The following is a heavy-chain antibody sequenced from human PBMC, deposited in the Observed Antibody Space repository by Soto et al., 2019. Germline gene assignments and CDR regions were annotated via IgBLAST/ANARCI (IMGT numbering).Heavy chain of an antibody. Sequence: SETLSLTCTVSGGSISSYYWSWFRQSPGKRMEWIGYVHHSWGSSYNPSLQSRVAISLDTSKSQFSLKVTSVTATDTAVYYCARQGFGQLHGHVDVWGQGTTVNVSS. CDR2: VHHSWGS. CDR3: ARQGFGQLHGHVDV. CDR1: GGSISSYY. V-gene: IGHV4-59*08. D-gene: IGHD3-10*01. J-gene: IGHJ6*01.